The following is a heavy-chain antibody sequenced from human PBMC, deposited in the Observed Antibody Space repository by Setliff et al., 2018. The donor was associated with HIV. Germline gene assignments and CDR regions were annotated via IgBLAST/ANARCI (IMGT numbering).Heavy chain of an antibody. CDR1: GYTFTDFG. Sequence: VKVSCKSSGYTFTDFGLRWVRQAPGQGLEWMGWISNNNDNTDYAQDLQGRVTLTTDTSTATAYLELRSLRSDDTAVYYCARSGESFTTHFDAWGQGTMVTVSS. V-gene: IGHV1-18*04. D-gene: IGHD4-4*01. J-gene: IGHJ3*01. CDR2: ISNNNDNT. CDR3: ARSGESFTTHFDA.